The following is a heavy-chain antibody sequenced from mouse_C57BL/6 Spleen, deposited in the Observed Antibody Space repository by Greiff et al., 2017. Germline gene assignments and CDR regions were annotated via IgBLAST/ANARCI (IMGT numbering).Heavy chain of an antibody. J-gene: IGHJ4*01. CDR3: ERYYYGSSYDYYAMDY. Sequence: QVQLQQPGAELVRPGTSVKLSCKASGYTFTSYWMHWVKQRPGQGLEWIGVIDPSDSYTNYNQKFKGKATLTVDTSSSTAYMQLSSLTSEDSAVYYCERYYYGSSYDYYAMDYWGQGTSVTVSS. V-gene: IGHV1-59*01. CDR1: GYTFTSYW. CDR2: IDPSDSYT. D-gene: IGHD1-1*01.